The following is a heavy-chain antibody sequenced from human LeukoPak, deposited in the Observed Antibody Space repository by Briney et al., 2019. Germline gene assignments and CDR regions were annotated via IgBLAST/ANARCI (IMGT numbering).Heavy chain of an antibody. Sequence: SVKVSCKASGGTFSSYAISWVRQPPGQGLEWMGGIIHIFGTANYAQKFQGRVTITADETTSTAYMELSSLRSEDTAVYYCASSGYQLLRGNWFDPWGQGTLVTVSS. CDR2: IIHIFGTA. CDR1: GGTFSSYA. CDR3: ASSGYQLLRGNWFDP. J-gene: IGHJ5*02. D-gene: IGHD2-2*01. V-gene: IGHV1-69*13.